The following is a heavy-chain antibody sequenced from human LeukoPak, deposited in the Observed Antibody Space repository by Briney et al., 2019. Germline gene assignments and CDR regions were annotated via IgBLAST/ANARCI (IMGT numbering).Heavy chain of an antibody. D-gene: IGHD6-13*01. CDR1: GGSVSSGNYY. J-gene: IGHJ4*02. Sequence: SEPLSLTCTVSGGSVSSGNYYWSWLRQPPGKGLEWIGYIYYSGSTNYNPSLKSRVTMSVDTSKNQFSLKLTSVTAADTAVYFCARDIYSSSWTAPYSWGQGTLVTVSS. CDR2: IYYSGST. V-gene: IGHV4-61*01. CDR3: ARDIYSSSWTAPYS.